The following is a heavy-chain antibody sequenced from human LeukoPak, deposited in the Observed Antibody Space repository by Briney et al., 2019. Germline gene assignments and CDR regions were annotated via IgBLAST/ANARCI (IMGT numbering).Heavy chain of an antibody. Sequence: SETLSLTCAVYVGSFTDYYWAWIRQPPGKGLEWIGEINHSGSSNHNPSLKSRVTTSVVTSKNQFSLKVSSVTAADTAVYYCARVSFQEGEFSHWGQGTLVTVSS. V-gene: IGHV4-34*01. D-gene: IGHD3-16*01. CDR1: VGSFTDYY. J-gene: IGHJ4*02. CDR2: INHSGSS. CDR3: ARVSFQEGEFSH.